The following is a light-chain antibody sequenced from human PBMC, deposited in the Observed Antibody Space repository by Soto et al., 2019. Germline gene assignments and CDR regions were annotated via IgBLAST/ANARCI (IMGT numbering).Light chain of an antibody. CDR2: EVS. CDR3: SSYTSSRTLV. J-gene: IGLJ1*01. V-gene: IGLV2-14*01. Sequence: QSVLTQPASVSGSPGQSITISCTGTSSDVGAYNYVSWYQQHPGKAPKLMIYEVSNRPSGVSHRFSGSKSDNTASLTISGLQTDDEADYYCSSYTSSRTLVXGTGTRSPS. CDR1: SSDVGAYNY.